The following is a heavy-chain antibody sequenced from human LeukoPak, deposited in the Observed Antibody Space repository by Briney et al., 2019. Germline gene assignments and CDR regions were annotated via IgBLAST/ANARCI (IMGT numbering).Heavy chain of an antibody. CDR2: IYHSGST. D-gene: IGHD5-18*01. CDR1: GGSISSSNW. Sequence: PSETLSLTCAVSGGSISSSNWWSFVRPPPGRGVGWIGEIYHSGSTNYNPSLKSRVTISVDKSKNQFSLKLSSVTAADTAVYYCARDRGGYTYSHDYWGQGTLVTVSS. V-gene: IGHV4-4*02. J-gene: IGHJ4*02. CDR3: ARDRGGYTYSHDY.